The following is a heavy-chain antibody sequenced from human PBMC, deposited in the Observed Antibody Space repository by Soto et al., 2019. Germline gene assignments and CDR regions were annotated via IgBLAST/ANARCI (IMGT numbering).Heavy chain of an antibody. CDR2: ISGSGGNT. J-gene: IGHJ4*02. CDR3: AKPNLYCSSTSCYDH. D-gene: IGHD2-2*01. CDR1: GFTFSSYA. V-gene: IGHV3-23*01. Sequence: GGSLRLSCAASGFTFSSYAMSWVRQAPGQGLEWVSVISGSGGNTYYADSVKGRFTISRDNSKNTLYLQTNSLRVEDTAVYYCAKPNLYCSSTSCYDHWGQGALVTVSS.